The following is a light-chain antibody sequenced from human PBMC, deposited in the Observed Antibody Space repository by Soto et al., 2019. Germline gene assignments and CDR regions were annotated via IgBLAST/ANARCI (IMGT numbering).Light chain of an antibody. V-gene: IGKV3-20*01. CDR3: QQYGSSPKT. CDR2: GAS. Sequence: EIVLTQSPGTLSLSPGERATLSCRASQSVSSNYLAWYQQKRGQAPRLLIYGASSKATGVPDRFSGSGSGTDFTLTISSLEPEDFAVYYRQQYGSSPKTFGQGTKVEIK. J-gene: IGKJ1*01. CDR1: QSVSSNY.